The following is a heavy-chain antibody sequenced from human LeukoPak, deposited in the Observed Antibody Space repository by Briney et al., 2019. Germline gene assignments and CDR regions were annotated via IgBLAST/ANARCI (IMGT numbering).Heavy chain of an antibody. CDR3: ARDQEAFDI. CDR1: GGSIRSSYYY. Sequence: SETLSLTCTVSGGSIRSSYYYWGWIRQPPGKGLEWIGSIYDSGSTYYNPSLKSRVTISVDTSKNQFSLKLSSVTAADTAVYYCARDQEAFDIWGQGTMVTVSS. V-gene: IGHV4-39*07. J-gene: IGHJ3*02. CDR2: IYDSGST.